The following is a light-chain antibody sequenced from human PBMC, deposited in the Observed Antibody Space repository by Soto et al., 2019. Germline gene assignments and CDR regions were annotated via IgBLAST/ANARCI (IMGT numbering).Light chain of an antibody. CDR3: QQYGSSPWT. J-gene: IGKJ1*01. CDR1: QTISTY. CDR2: GAS. V-gene: IGKV1-39*01. Sequence: DIQMTQSPSPLSASVGDRVTITCRASQTISTYLNWYQQKPGKAPKLLIYGASSLQSGVPDRFSGSGSGTDFTLTISRLEPEDFAVYYCQQYGSSPWTFGQGTKV.